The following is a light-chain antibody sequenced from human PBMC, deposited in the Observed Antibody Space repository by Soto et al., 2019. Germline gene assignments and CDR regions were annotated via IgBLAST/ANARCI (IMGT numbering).Light chain of an antibody. Sequence: DIQMTQSPSTLSASVGDRVTITCRASQSISSWLAWYQQKPGKAPKLLIYKASSLESGVTSRFSGSGSGTEFTLTISSLQPDDFAPYYCQQYNDYPLTFGPGTKVDIK. CDR1: QSISSW. V-gene: IGKV1-5*03. CDR2: KAS. J-gene: IGKJ3*01. CDR3: QQYNDYPLT.